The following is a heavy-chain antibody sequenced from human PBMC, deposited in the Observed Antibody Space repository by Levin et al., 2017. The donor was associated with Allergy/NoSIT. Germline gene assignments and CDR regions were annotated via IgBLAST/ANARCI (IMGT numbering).Heavy chain of an antibody. D-gene: IGHD2-2*01. V-gene: IGHV3-15*01. Sequence: PGGSLRLSCAASGFTFSNAWMSWVRQAPGKGLEWVGRIKSKTDGGTTDYAAPVKGRFTISRDDSKNTLYLQMNSLKTEDTAVYYCTTDPHRGIVVVPAAIYYGMDVWGQGTTVTVSS. CDR1: GFTFSNAW. CDR2: IKSKTDGGTT. J-gene: IGHJ6*02. CDR3: TTDPHRGIVVVPAAIYYGMDV.